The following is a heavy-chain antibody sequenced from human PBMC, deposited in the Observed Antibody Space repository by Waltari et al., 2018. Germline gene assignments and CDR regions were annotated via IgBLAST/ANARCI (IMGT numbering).Heavy chain of an antibody. CDR2: VIPIFGTA. Sequence: QVPLVQSGAEVKKPGSSVKVSCKASGGTFSSYAISWVRQAPGQGLEWMGGVIPIFGTANYAQKFQGRVTITTDESTSTAYMELSSLRSEDTAVYYCARLYTPPINYFDYWGQGTLVTVSS. CDR1: GGTFSSYA. CDR3: ARLYTPPINYFDY. V-gene: IGHV1-69*05. J-gene: IGHJ4*02. D-gene: IGHD5-12*01.